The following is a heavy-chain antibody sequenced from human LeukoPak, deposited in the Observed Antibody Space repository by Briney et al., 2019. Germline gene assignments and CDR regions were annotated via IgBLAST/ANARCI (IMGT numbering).Heavy chain of an antibody. J-gene: IGHJ4*02. D-gene: IGHD3-16*01. Sequence: PGGSLRLSCAASGFTFSNYEMNWVRQAPGKGLEWVSYISGSGSTIYYADSVKGRFTISKDNAKNSLYLQMDSLRVEDTAVYYCARDGGFDYWGQGTLVTISP. V-gene: IGHV3-48*03. CDR3: ARDGGFDY. CDR2: ISGSGSTI. CDR1: GFTFSNYE.